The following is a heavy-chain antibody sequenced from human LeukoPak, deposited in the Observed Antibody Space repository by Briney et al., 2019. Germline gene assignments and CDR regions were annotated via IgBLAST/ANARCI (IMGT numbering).Heavy chain of an antibody. V-gene: IGHV7-4-1*02. CDR3: ARGADYGDYTQFY. CDR2: INTKTGNP. CDR1: GYAFNTFA. J-gene: IGHJ4*02. Sequence: ASVKVSCKASGYAFNTFALHWVRQAPGRGLEWMGWINTKTGNPSYARGFTGRFVVSLDTSVTTTYLQNNSLKPEDTGFYFCARGADYGDYTQFYWGQGSLVSVSS. D-gene: IGHD4-17*01.